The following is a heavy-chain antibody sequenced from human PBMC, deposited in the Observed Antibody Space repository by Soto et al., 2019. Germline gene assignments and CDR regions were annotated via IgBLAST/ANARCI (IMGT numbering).Heavy chain of an antibody. D-gene: IGHD2-2*01. V-gene: IGHV4-31*03. CDR2: IYYSGST. Sequence: SETLSLTCTVSGGSISSGGYYWSWIRQHPGKGLEWIGYIYYSGSTYYNPSLKSRVTISVDTSKNQFSLKLSSVTAADTAVYYCARELVVVPPYGMDVWGQGTTVTVSS. CDR1: GGSISSGGYY. CDR3: ARELVVVPPYGMDV. J-gene: IGHJ6*02.